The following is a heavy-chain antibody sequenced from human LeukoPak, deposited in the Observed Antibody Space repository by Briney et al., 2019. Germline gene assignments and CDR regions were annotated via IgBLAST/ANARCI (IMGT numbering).Heavy chain of an antibody. CDR2: ICGNGDTT. D-gene: IGHD5-18*01. J-gene: IGHJ4*02. Sequence: GGCLRLSCAASGFTLNNYAMNWVRQAPGKGLEWVSTICGNGDTTYYADSVKGRFTISRDNSKNTLYLQMNSLRAEDTAVYYCAKAKTQAMVPPGNYWGRGTLVTVLS. CDR3: AKAKTQAMVPPGNY. CDR1: GFTLNNYA. V-gene: IGHV3-23*01.